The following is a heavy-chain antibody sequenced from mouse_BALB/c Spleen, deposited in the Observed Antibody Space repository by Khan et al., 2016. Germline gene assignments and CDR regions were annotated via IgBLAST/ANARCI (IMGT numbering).Heavy chain of an antibody. CDR3: ARDGNYRAWFAY. D-gene: IGHD2-1*01. J-gene: IGHJ3*01. Sequence: VQLKASGPELMKPGASVKISCKASGYSFSSYYMHWVKQSHGKSLEWIGYIDPFNGGTTYNQKFKGKATLTVDKSSSTAYMHLSSLTSEDSAVYYCARDGNYRAWFAYWGQGTLVTVSA. CDR1: GYSFSSYY. CDR2: IDPFNGGT. V-gene: IGHV1S135*01.